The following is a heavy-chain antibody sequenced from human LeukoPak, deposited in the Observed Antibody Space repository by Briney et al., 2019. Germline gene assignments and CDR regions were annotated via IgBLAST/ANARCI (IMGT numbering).Heavy chain of an antibody. D-gene: IGHD3-16*01. CDR2: IYYSGST. Sequence: SETLSLTCTVSGGSISSGDYYWSWIRQPPGKGLEWIGYIYYSGSTYYNPSLKSRVTISVDTSKNQFSLKLSSVTAADTAVYYCARTQGGGPYYYIDVWGKGTTVTVSS. CDR3: ARTQGGGPYYYIDV. V-gene: IGHV4-30-4*08. CDR1: GGSISSGDYY. J-gene: IGHJ6*03.